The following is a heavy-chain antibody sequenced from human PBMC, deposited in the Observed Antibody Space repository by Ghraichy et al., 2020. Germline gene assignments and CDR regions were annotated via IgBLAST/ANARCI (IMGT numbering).Heavy chain of an antibody. Sequence: SETLSLTCTVSGGSISSYYWSWIRQPPGKGLEWIGYIYYSGSTNYNPSLKSRVTISVDTSKNQFSLKLSSVTAADTAVYYCARERDRNWFDPWGQGTLVTVSS. D-gene: IGHD2-15*01. CDR3: ARERDRNWFDP. CDR2: IYYSGST. V-gene: IGHV4-59*01. CDR1: GGSISSYY. J-gene: IGHJ5*02.